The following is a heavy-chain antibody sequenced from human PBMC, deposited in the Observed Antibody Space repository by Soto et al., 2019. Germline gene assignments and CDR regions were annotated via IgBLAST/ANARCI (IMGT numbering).Heavy chain of an antibody. CDR1: GFTFSSYG. J-gene: IGHJ4*01. Sequence: GGSLRLSCAASGFTFSSYGMSWVRQAPGKGLEWVSAVSSSGGTTNYAGSVKGRFTISRDNSKNTLYLQMNSLRAEDTAVYYCAKVSRGVVVQAAMYWGQGTLVTVSS. V-gene: IGHV3-23*01. CDR2: VSSSGGTT. CDR3: AKVSRGVVVQAAMY. D-gene: IGHD2-2*01.